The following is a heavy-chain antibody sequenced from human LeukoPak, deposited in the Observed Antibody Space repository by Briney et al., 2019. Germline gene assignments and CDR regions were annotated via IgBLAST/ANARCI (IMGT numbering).Heavy chain of an antibody. CDR2: IYHSGST. D-gene: IGHD3-10*01. J-gene: IGHJ4*02. CDR1: GGSISSGGYS. Sequence: PSETLSLTCAVSGGSISSGGYSWSWIRQPPGKGLEWIGYIYHSGSTYYNPSLKSRVTISVDRSKNQFSLKLSSVTAADTAVYYCARARTRGLFDYWGQGTLVTVSS. V-gene: IGHV4-30-2*01. CDR3: ARARTRGLFDY.